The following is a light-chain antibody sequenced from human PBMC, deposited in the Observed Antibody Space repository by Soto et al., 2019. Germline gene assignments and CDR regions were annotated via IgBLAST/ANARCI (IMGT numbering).Light chain of an antibody. CDR1: SSDVGGYKY. CDR3: CSYAGSYTVV. V-gene: IGLV2-11*01. CDR2: DVT. Sequence: QSALTQPRSVSGSPGQSVTISCTGTSSDVGGYKYVSWYQQHPGKAPKLRIYDVTKRPSGVPDRFSGSKSGYTASLTISGLQTEDEADYYCCSYAGSYTVVFGGGTKVTVL. J-gene: IGLJ2*01.